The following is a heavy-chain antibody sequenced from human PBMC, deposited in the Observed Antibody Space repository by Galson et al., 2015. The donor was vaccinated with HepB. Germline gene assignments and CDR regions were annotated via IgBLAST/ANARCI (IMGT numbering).Heavy chain of an antibody. CDR3: ASYGDYDFDY. J-gene: IGHJ4*02. D-gene: IGHD4-17*01. Sequence: SLRLSCAASGFTFSSYAMHWVRQAPGKGLEWVAVISYDGSNKYYADSVKGRFTISRDNSKNTLYLQMNSLRAEDMAVYYCASYGDYDFDYWGQGTLVTVSS. V-gene: IGHV3-30*04. CDR2: ISYDGSNK. CDR1: GFTFSSYA.